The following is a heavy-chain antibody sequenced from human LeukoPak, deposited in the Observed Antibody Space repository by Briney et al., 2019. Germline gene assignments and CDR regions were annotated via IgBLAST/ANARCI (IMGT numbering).Heavy chain of an antibody. CDR2: IYRGGST. D-gene: IGHD3-9*01. CDR1: GFTVISNY. CDR3: ARTTKEFDILTGYYFDY. J-gene: IGHJ4*02. Sequence: GGSLRLSCAASGFTVISNYMSWVRQAAGKGMGWVSVIYRGGSTYYADSVKGRFTISRDNSKNTLSLQMNSLRAVDTAVYYCARTTKEFDILTGYYFDYWGQGPLVTVSS. V-gene: IGHV3-53*01.